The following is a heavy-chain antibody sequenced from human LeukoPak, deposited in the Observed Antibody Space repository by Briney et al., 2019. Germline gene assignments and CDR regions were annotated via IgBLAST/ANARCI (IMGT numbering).Heavy chain of an antibody. CDR2: ISGSGGST. D-gene: IGHD3-9*01. Sequence: KSGGSLRLSCAASGFTFSSYAMSWVRQAPGKGLEWVSAISGSGGSTYYADSVKGRFTISRDNSKNTLYLQMNSLRAEDTAVYYCLLRYFDWLPRDFDYWGQGTLVTVSS. J-gene: IGHJ4*02. CDR3: LLRYFDWLPRDFDY. CDR1: GFTFSSYA. V-gene: IGHV3-23*01.